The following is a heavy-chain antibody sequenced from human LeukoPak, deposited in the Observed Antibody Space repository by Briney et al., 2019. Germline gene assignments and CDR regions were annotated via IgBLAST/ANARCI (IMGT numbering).Heavy chain of an antibody. CDR2: IYTSGST. V-gene: IGHV4-4*07. J-gene: IGHJ6*03. Sequence: PSETLSLTCAVSGGSISSYYWSWIRQPAGKGLEWIGRIYTSGSTNYNPSLKSRVTMSVDTSKNQFSLKLSSVTAADTAVYYCARSYGSGSYNYYYYYMDVWGKGTTVTVSS. CDR3: ARSYGSGSYNYYYYYMDV. D-gene: IGHD3-10*01. CDR1: GGSISSYY.